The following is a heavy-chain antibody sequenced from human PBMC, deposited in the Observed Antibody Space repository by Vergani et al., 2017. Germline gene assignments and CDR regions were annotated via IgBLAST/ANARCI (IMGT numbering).Heavy chain of an antibody. D-gene: IGHD5-24*01. CDR3: ARGKVMATSYGMDV. CDR2: IIPIFGTA. Sequence: QVQLVQSGAEVKKPGSSVKVSCKASGGTFSSYAISWVRQAPGQGLEWMGRIIPIFGTANYAQKFQGRVTITADESTSTAYMALSSLRSEDTAVYYCARGKVMATSYGMDVWGQGTTVTVSS. CDR1: GGTFSSYA. J-gene: IGHJ6*02. V-gene: IGHV1-69*18.